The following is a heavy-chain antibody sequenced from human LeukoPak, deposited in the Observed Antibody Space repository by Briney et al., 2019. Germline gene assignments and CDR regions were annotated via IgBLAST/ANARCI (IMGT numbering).Heavy chain of an antibody. Sequence: ASVKVSCKASGYTFTGYYMRWVRQAPGQGLEWVGWINPNSGGTNYAQKFQGRVTMTRDTSISTAYMELTRLRSDDTAVYYCARDNGDYWFDYWGQGTLVTVSS. V-gene: IGHV1-2*02. J-gene: IGHJ4*02. CDR3: ARDNGDYWFDY. CDR2: INPNSGGT. CDR1: GYTFTGYY. D-gene: IGHD4-17*01.